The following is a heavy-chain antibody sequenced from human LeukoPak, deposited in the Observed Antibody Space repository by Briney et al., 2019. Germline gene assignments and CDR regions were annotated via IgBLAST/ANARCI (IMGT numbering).Heavy chain of an antibody. CDR2: MYSNGGGR. D-gene: IGHD6-13*01. CDR1: GGSMITDTFY. J-gene: IGHJ4*02. V-gene: IGHV4-39*01. CDR3: ARGRGEAAGLDH. Sequence: PSETLSLTCTVSGGSMITDTFYWVWIRQPPGKGLEWIANMYSNGGGRQYNRSLTNRVSISVDTSKSQVSLKLDSMTAADTAMYYCARGRGEAAGLDHWGQGTLVTVSS.